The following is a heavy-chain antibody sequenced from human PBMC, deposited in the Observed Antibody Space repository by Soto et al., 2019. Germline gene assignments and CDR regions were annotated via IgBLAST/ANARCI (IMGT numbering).Heavy chain of an antibody. CDR1: GVSFTNGSFY. CDR2: IYYSETT. V-gene: IGHV4-30-4*08. J-gene: IGHJ5*02. CDR3: DRQRMIGYCSYP. D-gene: IGHD2-15*01. Sequence: TLSLTCAVSGVSFTNGSFYCSWIRQPPGKGLGWIGNIYYSETTSYNPSLNSRLSISIDTSSKQFSLLLTSVTAADTATNYCDRQRMIGYCSYPCGQWTLVT.